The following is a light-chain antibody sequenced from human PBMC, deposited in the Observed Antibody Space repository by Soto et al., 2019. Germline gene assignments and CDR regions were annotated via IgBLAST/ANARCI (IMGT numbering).Light chain of an antibody. Sequence: EVLMTQSQATLSVSPGERATLSCRASQNIRTDLAWYQQKPGQAPRLLIYGASTRATGIPARFSGSGAGTDFTLTISSLQSEDFAVYYCQQYANWPPDTFGPGTKVDFK. CDR3: QQYANWPPDT. J-gene: IGKJ3*01. CDR2: GAS. V-gene: IGKV3-15*01. CDR1: QNIRTD.